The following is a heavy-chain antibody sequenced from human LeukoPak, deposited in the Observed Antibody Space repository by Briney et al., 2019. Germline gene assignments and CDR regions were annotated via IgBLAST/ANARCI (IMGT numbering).Heavy chain of an antibody. CDR3: ARGGYCSGGSCYPDDYFDL. J-gene: IGHJ2*01. Sequence: SETLSLTCAVYGGSFSGYYWSCIRQPPGKGLEWIGEIDHSGSTNYNPSLKSRVTISVDTSKNQFSLKLSSVTAADTAVYYCARGGYCSGGSCYPDDYFDLWGRGTLVTVSS. CDR2: IDHSGST. D-gene: IGHD2-15*01. CDR1: GGSFSGYY. V-gene: IGHV4-34*01.